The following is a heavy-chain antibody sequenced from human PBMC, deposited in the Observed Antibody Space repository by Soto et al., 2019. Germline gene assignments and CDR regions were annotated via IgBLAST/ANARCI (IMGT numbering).Heavy chain of an antibody. CDR2: ISSSGSTI. D-gene: IGHD4-4*01. V-gene: IGHV3-48*03. Sequence: PGGSLRLSCAASGFTLSSYEMNWVRQAPGKGLEWVSYISSSGSTIYYADSVKGRFTISRDNAKNSLYLQMNSLRAEDTAVYYCARPTDNYYYGMDVWGQGTTVTVSS. J-gene: IGHJ6*02. CDR3: ARPTDNYYYGMDV. CDR1: GFTLSSYE.